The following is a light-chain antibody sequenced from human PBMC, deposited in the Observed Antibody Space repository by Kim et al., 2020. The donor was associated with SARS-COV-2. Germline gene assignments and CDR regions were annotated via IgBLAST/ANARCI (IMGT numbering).Light chain of an antibody. CDR2: DDS. CDR1: NIGSKS. CDR3: QVWDSSSDGYV. J-gene: IGLJ1*01. V-gene: IGLV3-21*03. Sequence: APGKTARITCGGNNIGSKSVHWYQQKPGQAPVLVVYDDSDRPSGIPDRFSGSNSGNTATLTISRVEAGDEADYYCQVWDSSSDGYVFGTGTKVTVL.